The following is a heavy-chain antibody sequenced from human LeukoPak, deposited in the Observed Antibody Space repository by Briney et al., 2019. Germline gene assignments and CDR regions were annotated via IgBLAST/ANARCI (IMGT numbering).Heavy chain of an antibody. CDR1: GFTFSNYG. Sequence: GGSLRLSCAASGFTFSNYGMSWVRQAPGKGLEWVASIKQDGSEKYYVDSVKGRFTISRDNAKKSLYLQMDDLRAEDTALYYCARYNFYSDYYTRNFDHWGQGTLVTVSS. V-gene: IGHV3-7*03. J-gene: IGHJ4*02. CDR3: ARYNFYSDYYTRNFDH. CDR2: IKQDGSEK. D-gene: IGHD3-3*01.